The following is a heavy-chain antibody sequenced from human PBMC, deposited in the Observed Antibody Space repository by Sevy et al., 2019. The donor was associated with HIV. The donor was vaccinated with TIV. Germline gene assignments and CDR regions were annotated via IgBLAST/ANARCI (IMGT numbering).Heavy chain of an antibody. CDR3: ARADSGTHY. V-gene: IGHV3-74*01. CDR2: IKSDGSIT. J-gene: IGHJ4*02. CDR1: GFTFSNYW. Sequence: GGSLRLSCAASGFTFSNYWMHWLRQAPGKGLVWVSRIKSDGSITSYADSVRGRFTISRDNAKNTLYLQMNRLRAEDTAVYYCARADSGTHYWGQGTLVTVSS. D-gene: IGHD1-26*01.